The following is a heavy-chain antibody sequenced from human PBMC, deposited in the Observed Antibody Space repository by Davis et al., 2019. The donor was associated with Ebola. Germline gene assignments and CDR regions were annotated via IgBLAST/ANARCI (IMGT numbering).Heavy chain of an antibody. J-gene: IGHJ4*02. CDR3: TTGLCSGGSCSRGDY. Sequence: GGSLRLSCAASGFTFSNAWMNWVRQAPGKGLEWVGRIKSKTDGGTTDYAAPVKGRFTISRDDSKNTLYLQMNSLKTEDTAVYYCTTGLCSGGSCSRGDYWGQGTLVTVSS. V-gene: IGHV3-15*07. D-gene: IGHD2-15*01. CDR2: IKSKTDGGTT. CDR1: GFTFSNAW.